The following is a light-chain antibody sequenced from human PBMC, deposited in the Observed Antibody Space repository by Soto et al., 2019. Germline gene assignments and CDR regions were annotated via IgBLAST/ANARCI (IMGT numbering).Light chain of an antibody. J-gene: IGKJ4*01. CDR1: QSVSSN. CDR3: QQYGSSLSA. V-gene: IGKV3-20*01. CDR2: GAS. Sequence: IVMTQSPATLSVSPGERATLSCRASQSVSSNLAWYQQKPGQAPRLLIYGASSRATGIPDRFSGSGSGTDFTLTISRLEPEDFAVYYCQQYGSSLSAFGGGTKVDIK.